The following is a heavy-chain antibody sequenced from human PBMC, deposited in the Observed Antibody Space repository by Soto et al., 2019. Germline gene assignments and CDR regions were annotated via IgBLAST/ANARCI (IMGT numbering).Heavy chain of an antibody. V-gene: IGHV1-69*06. D-gene: IGHD2-2*01. J-gene: IGHJ6*02. CDR1: GGTFSSYA. CDR3: ARDGGGYCSSTSCSNGMDV. Sequence: QVQLVQSGAEVKKPGSSVKVSCKASGGTFSSYAISWVRQAPGQGLEWMGGIIPIFGTANYAQKFQGRVTITADKSTSKGYMELSSLRSEDKAVYYCARDGGGYCSSTSCSNGMDVWGQGTTVTVSS. CDR2: IIPIFGTA.